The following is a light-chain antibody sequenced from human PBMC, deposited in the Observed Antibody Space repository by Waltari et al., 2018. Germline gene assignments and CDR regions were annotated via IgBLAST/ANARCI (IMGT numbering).Light chain of an antibody. V-gene: IGLV1-40*01. Sequence: QSVLTQPPSVSGAPGRRVTISCTGRRSNIGAGYDVHWYQQLPGTAPKRLIYGNSNRPSWVPDRFSGSKSGTSASLAITGLQAEDEADYYCQSYDSSLSGWVFGGGTKLTVL. CDR1: RSNIGAGYD. J-gene: IGLJ3*02. CDR2: GNS. CDR3: QSYDSSLSGWV.